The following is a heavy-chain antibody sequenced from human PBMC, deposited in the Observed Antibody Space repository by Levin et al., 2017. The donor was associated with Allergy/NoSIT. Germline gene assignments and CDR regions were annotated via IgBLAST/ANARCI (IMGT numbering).Heavy chain of an antibody. J-gene: IGHJ6*03. CDR3: ARRRGYRVSYYYMDV. CDR2: IYYSGST. Sequence: PSETLSLTCTVSGGSISSYYWSWIRQPPGKGLEWIGHIYYSGSTDYNPSLKSRITISVDASKNQFSLRLSSVTADDTAVYYCARRRGYRVSYYYMDVWGEGTTVTVSS. V-gene: IGHV4-59*08. D-gene: IGHD5-12*01. CDR1: GGSISSYY.